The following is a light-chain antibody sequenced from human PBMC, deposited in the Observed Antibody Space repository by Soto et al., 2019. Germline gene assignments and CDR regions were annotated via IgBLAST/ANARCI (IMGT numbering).Light chain of an antibody. V-gene: IGLV3-21*02. CDR1: NIGAKS. CDR2: DDS. J-gene: IGLJ1*01. Sequence: SYELTQPPSGSVAPGQTARITCGGNNIGAKSVHWHQQKPGQAPVLVVYDDSDRPSGIPERFSGSKSGNTATLTISRVEAGDEADYYCQVWDNSSDHYVFGTGTKLTVL. CDR3: QVWDNSSDHYV.